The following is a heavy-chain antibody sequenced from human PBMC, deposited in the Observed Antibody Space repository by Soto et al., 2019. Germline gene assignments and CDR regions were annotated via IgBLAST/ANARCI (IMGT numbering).Heavy chain of an antibody. Sequence: QVQLVQSGAEVKKPGASVKVSCKASGYTFTSYGISWVRQAPGQGLEWMGWISAYNGNTNYAQKLQGRVTMTTDTSTSTAYMELKSLRSDDTAVYYCARDRQGSSWSRYYYYGMDVWGQGTTVTVSS. CDR2: ISAYNGNT. J-gene: IGHJ6*02. CDR1: GYTFTSYG. CDR3: ARDRQGSSWSRYYYYGMDV. D-gene: IGHD6-13*01. V-gene: IGHV1-18*01.